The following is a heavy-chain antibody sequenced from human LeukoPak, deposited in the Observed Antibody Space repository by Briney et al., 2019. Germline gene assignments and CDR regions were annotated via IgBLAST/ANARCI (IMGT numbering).Heavy chain of an antibody. D-gene: IGHD5-18*01. CDR1: GFTFSSYG. CDR2: ISCDGSNK. Sequence: QTGGSLRLTCAASGFTFSSYGMHWVRQAPGKGLEWVAVISCDGSNKYYADSVKGRFTISRDNSKNTLYLQMNSLRAEDTAVYYCAKNPTAMVTYYFDYWGQGTLVTVSS. J-gene: IGHJ4*02. CDR3: AKNPTAMVTYYFDY. V-gene: IGHV3-30*18.